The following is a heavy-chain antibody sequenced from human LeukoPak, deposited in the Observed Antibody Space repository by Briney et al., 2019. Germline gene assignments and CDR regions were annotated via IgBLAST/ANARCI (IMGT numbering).Heavy chain of an antibody. CDR3: ARGNDYYGSGSYQFYYYMDV. V-gene: IGHV3-7*01. CDR2: IKQDGSEK. J-gene: IGHJ6*03. D-gene: IGHD3-10*01. CDR1: GFTFSSYW. Sequence: PGGSLRLSCAASGFTFSSYWISWVRQAPGKGLEWVANIKQDGSEKYYVDSVKGRFAISRDNAKNSLYLQMNSLRAEDTAVYYCARGNDYYGSGSYQFYYYMDVWGKGTTVTISS.